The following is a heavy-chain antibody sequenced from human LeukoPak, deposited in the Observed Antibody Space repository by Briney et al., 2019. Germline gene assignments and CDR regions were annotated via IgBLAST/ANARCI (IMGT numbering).Heavy chain of an antibody. CDR1: GVTFSSYW. CDR2: INPGGSSI. D-gene: IGHD1-14*01. CDR3: AGSNQADDY. V-gene: IGHV3-74*01. J-gene: IGHJ4*02. Sequence: GGSLRLSCAASGVTFSSYWMHWVRQVPGKGLVWVARINPGGSSITYADSVKGRFTIPRDNAKNTLYLQMDSLRAEDTGVYYCAGSNQADDYWGQGTLVTVSS.